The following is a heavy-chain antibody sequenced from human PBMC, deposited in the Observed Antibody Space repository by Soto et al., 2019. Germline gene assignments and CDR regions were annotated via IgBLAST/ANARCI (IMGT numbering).Heavy chain of an antibody. Sequence: QRQLVESGGGVVQPGRSLRLSRAASGFSFSHYAMHWVRQPPGKGLEWVALISYDGDNQYFTDSVRGRFTISRDNSKTTVYLEMNSLRLDDTATYYCVSPHSDSSNAFDLWGQGTLVTVSS. D-gene: IGHD3-22*01. CDR2: ISYDGDNQ. J-gene: IGHJ5*02. CDR3: VSPHSDSSNAFDL. CDR1: GFSFSHYA. V-gene: IGHV3-30-3*01.